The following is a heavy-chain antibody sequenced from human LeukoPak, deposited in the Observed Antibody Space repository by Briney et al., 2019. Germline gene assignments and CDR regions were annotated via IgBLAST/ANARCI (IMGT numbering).Heavy chain of an antibody. CDR3: ASGPMVYGQYYYYYMDV. J-gene: IGHJ6*03. CDR2: IIPIFGTA. V-gene: IGHV1-69*01. D-gene: IGHD5/OR15-5a*01. CDR1: GGTFSSYA. Sequence: GSSVKVSFKASGGTFSSYAISWVRQAPGQGLEWMGGIIPIFGTANYTQKFQGRVTITADESTSTAYMELSSLRSEDTAVYYCASGPMVYGQYYYYYMDVWGKGTTVTVSS.